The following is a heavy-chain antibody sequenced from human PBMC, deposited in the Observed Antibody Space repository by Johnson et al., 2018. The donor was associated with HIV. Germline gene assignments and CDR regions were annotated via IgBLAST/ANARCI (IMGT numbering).Heavy chain of an antibody. J-gene: IGHJ3*02. CDR3: ASARVIAGAFDI. CDR2: LYSGGST. V-gene: IGHV3-66*01. CDR1: GFTVSSNY. Sequence: MQLVESGGGLVQPGGSLRLSCAASGFTVSSNYMSWVRQAPGKGLEWVTVLYSGGSTYYADSVKGRFTISRDNAKNSLYLQMNSLRAEDTAVYYCASARVIAGAFDIWGQGTMVTVSS. D-gene: IGHD2-21*01.